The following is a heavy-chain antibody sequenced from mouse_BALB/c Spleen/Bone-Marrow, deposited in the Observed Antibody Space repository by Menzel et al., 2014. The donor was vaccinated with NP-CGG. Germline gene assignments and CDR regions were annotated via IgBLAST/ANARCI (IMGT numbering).Heavy chain of an antibody. V-gene: IGHV5-6*01. J-gene: IGHJ4*01. CDR3: TRQRNWDHYAMDY. CDR2: ISSGGGYT. CDR1: GFTFSSYG. Sequence: EGQLVESGGGLVQPGGSLKLSCAASGFTFSSYGMSWVRQTPDKRLEFVATISSGGGYTYYPDSVKGRFTISRDNANNTLYLQMSSLKSEDTAMYYCTRQRNWDHYAMDYWGQGTSVTASS. D-gene: IGHD4-1*01.